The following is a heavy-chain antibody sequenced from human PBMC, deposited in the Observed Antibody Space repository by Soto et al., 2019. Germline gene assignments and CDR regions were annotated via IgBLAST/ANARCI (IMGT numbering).Heavy chain of an antibody. J-gene: IGHJ6*02. CDR2: IIPIFGKA. D-gene: IGHD3-16*01. Sequence: SVKVSCKASGGTFSNYPITWVRRAPGQGLEWLGGIIPIFGKADYTQKFQGRVTITADEPTSTAYMEISSLRSEDTAVYYCASGGEYYDENLPHYYFFGMHVWGPGTTVTVPS. CDR1: GGTFSNYP. V-gene: IGHV1-69*13. CDR3: ASGGEYYDENLPHYYFFGMHV.